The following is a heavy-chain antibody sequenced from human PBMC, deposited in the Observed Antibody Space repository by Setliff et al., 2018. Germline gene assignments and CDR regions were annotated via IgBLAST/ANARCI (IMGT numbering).Heavy chain of an antibody. D-gene: IGHD2-15*01. Sequence: KVSCKASGYTFTSYDINWVRQATGQGLEWMGMIYPEDSNIRYSPSFQGQVTISADRSINTAYLQWSSLKASDTAMYYCARAGWYNWFDPWGQGTLVTAPQ. CDR1: GYTFTSYD. CDR2: IYPEDSNI. CDR3: ARAGWYNWFDP. J-gene: IGHJ5*02. V-gene: IGHV5-51*01.